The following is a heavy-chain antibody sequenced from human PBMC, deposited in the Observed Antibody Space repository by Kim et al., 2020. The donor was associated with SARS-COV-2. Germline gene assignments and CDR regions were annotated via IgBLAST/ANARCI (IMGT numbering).Heavy chain of an antibody. D-gene: IGHD3-3*01. CDR1: GGSLRRSS. V-gene: IGHV4-59*01. Sequence: SATLSLTCTVSGGSLRRSSFLCILHPPGNGLEWIGYIYYSGNTNYNPSLKSRVTISVDTSKNQFSLKLSSVTAADTAVYYCARGYYDFWSGYYYFDYWGQGTLVTVSS. CDR2: IYYSGNT. CDR3: ARGYYDFWSGYYYFDY. J-gene: IGHJ4*02.